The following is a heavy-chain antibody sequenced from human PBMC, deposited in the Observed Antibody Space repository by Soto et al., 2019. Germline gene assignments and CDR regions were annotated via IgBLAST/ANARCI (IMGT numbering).Heavy chain of an antibody. D-gene: IGHD6-13*01. Sequence: EAQLVESGGGLVQPGRSLRLSCAASGFTLDDFTMHWVRQAPGRGLEWVSGINWSGGSSGYSDSVKGRFTISRDNAKNSLYLEMNSLRVEDTALFYCVKANDQQLVEGGPFDMWGQGTMVTVSS. CDR2: INWSGGSS. CDR1: GFTLDDFT. CDR3: VKANDQQLVEGGPFDM. J-gene: IGHJ3*02. V-gene: IGHV3-9*01.